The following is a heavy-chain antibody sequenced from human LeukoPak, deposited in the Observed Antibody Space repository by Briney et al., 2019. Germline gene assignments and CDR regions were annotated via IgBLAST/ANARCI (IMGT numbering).Heavy chain of an antibody. CDR1: GYTLTELS. CDR3: ATGYLLRGYYFDY. V-gene: IGHV1-24*01. J-gene: IGHJ4*02. CDR2: LDPEDGET. D-gene: IGHD2-2*01. Sequence: ASVKVSCKVSGYTLTELSMHWVRQAPGKGLEWMGGLDPEDGETIYAQKFQGRVTMTEDTSTDTAYMELSSLRSEDTAVYYCATGYLLRGYYFDYWGQGTLVTVSS.